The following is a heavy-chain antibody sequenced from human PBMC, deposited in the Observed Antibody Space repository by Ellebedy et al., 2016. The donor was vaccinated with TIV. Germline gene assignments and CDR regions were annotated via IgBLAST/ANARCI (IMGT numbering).Heavy chain of an antibody. Sequence: SETLSLTXAVYGGSFSDYYWGWIRQPPGKGLEWIGEINHSGSTNYNPSLKSRVTMSVDTSKTQFSLELGSLNAADTALYYCARVGVPSATGRRPYYYYYMDVWGKGTAVTVSS. CDR2: INHSGST. J-gene: IGHJ6*03. CDR3: ARVGVPSATGRRPYYYYYMDV. CDR1: GGSFSDYY. D-gene: IGHD2-15*01. V-gene: IGHV4-34*01.